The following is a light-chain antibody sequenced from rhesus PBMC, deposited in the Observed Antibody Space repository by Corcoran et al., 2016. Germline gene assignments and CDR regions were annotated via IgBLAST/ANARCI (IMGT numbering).Light chain of an antibody. CDR2: FAS. Sequence: DIQMTQSPSSLSASVGDRVTITCRASQGINYHLTWYQQKPGKAPKPLIYFASSSETGGPSRFSGSGSGKDYTLTISSLQPEDSATYYGQQFNNSPPTFGGGTKVAIK. V-gene: IGKV1-66*01. CDR1: QGINYH. J-gene: IGKJ4*01. CDR3: QQFNNSPPT.